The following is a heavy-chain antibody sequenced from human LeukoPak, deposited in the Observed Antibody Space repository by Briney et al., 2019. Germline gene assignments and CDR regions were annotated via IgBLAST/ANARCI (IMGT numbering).Heavy chain of an antibody. J-gene: IGHJ6*02. D-gene: IGHD2-2*01. CDR2: ISGSGANT. Sequence: GGSLRLSCAASGFSLSSYAMSWGRLAPGRGLEGVSAISGSGANTYYADSVKGRFTISRDNSKNTLYLQMNSLRAEDTAVYYCANYCISSSCSPRYGMDVSGQGTTVTVSS. V-gene: IGHV3-23*01. CDR3: ANYCISSSCSPRYGMDV. CDR1: GFSLSSYA.